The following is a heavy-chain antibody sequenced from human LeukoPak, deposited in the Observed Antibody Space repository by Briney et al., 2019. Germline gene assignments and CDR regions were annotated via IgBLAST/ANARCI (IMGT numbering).Heavy chain of an antibody. CDR1: GFTFSSYS. D-gene: IGHD6-13*01. Sequence: GGSLRLSCAASGFTFSSYSMNWVRQAPGKGREGVSSIISRSSYIYYADSVKGRFTISRDNAKNSLYLQMNSLRAEDTAVYYCARGGAPGIAAAGERYYYYGMDVWGQGTTVTVSS. CDR3: ARGGAPGIAAAGERYYYYGMDV. V-gene: IGHV3-21*01. J-gene: IGHJ6*02. CDR2: IISRSSYI.